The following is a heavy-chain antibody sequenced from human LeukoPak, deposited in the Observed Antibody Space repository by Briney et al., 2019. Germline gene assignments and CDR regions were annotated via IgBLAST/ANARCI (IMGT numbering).Heavy chain of an antibody. CDR1: GGSISSYY. CDR2: IYTSGST. Sequence: PSETLSLTCTVSGGSISSYYWSWIRQPAGKGLEWIGRIYTSGSTNYNPSLKSRVTMSVDTSKSQFSLKLSSVTAADTAVYYCARGNTAMVRGYYYGMDVWGQGTTVTVSS. CDR3: ARGNTAMVRGYYYGMDV. J-gene: IGHJ6*02. D-gene: IGHD5-18*01. V-gene: IGHV4-4*07.